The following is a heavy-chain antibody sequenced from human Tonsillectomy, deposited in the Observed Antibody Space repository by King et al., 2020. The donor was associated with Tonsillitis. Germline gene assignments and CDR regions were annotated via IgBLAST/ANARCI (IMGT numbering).Heavy chain of an antibody. CDR1: GFTFSSYS. V-gene: IGHV3-21*01. Sequence: VQLVESGGGLVRPGGSLRLSCAASGFTFSSYSMNWVRQAPGKGLEWVSSISSSSSYIYYADSVKGRFTISRDNAKNSLYLQMNSLRAEDTAVYYCARAGHYDFWSGYFGDYYYYYMDVWGKGTTVTVSS. J-gene: IGHJ6*03. CDR3: ARAGHYDFWSGYFGDYYYYYMDV. CDR2: ISSSSSYI. D-gene: IGHD3-3*01.